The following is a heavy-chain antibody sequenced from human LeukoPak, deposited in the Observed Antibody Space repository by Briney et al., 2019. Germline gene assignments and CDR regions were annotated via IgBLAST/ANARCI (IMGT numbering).Heavy chain of an antibody. CDR2: IHISGNT. V-gene: IGHV4-4*07. Sequence: SETLSLTCTVSASSINSYYWSWIRQPAGEGMEWTGRIHISGNTNYNPSLISRVSMSIDTSKNRFSLHLKSVTAADTAVYYCARDPTTVSTFFDYWGQGTLVAVSS. CDR1: ASSINSYY. CDR3: ARDPTTVSTFFDY. D-gene: IGHD4-11*01. J-gene: IGHJ4*02.